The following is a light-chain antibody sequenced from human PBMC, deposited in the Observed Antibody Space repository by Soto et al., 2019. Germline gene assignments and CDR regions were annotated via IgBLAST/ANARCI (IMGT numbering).Light chain of an antibody. CDR2: SNN. CDR1: SSNIGDNY. J-gene: IGLJ3*02. Sequence: QSVLTQPPSASGTPGQRVTISCSGSSSNIGDNYVYWYQQFPGAAPKLLIYSNNQRPLRVPDRFSASKSGTSASLAISGLRSEDEADYYCATWDDSLSGHWVFGGGTKLTVL. V-gene: IGLV1-47*02. CDR3: ATWDDSLSGHWV.